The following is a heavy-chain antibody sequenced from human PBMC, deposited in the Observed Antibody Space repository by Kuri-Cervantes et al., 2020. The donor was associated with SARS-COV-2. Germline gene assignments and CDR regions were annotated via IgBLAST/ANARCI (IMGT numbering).Heavy chain of an antibody. J-gene: IGHJ3*02. CDR2: FFYSGST. V-gene: IGHV4-59*01. CDR3: ARASGPVEGVFDI. CDR1: GGSISSDY. Sequence: ESLKISCTVSGGSISSDYWSWIRQPPGKGLEWIGYFFYSGSTRYGPFLKRRVTISVDTSKNRFSLKLSSVTAADTAEYYCARASGPVEGVFDIWGQGTLVTVSS. D-gene: IGHD2-21*01.